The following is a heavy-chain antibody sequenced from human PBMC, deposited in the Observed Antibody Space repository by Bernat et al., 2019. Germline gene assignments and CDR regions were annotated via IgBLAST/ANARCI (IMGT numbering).Heavy chain of an antibody. CDR3: AREGSWIAAAANDAFDI. Sequence: VQLVESGGGLVQPGGSLRLSCAASGFTFSDYYMSWIRQAPGKGLEWVSYISSSSSYTNYADSVKGRFTISRDNAKNSLYLQMNSLRAEDTAVYYCAREGSWIAAAANDAFDIWGQGTMVTVSS. J-gene: IGHJ3*02. CDR2: ISSSSSYT. V-gene: IGHV3-11*05. CDR1: GFTFSDYY. D-gene: IGHD6-13*01.